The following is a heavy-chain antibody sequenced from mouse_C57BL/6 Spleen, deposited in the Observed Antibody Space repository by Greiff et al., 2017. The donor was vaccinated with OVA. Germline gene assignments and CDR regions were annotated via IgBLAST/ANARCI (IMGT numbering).Heavy chain of an antibody. CDR1: GYTFTSYD. J-gene: IGHJ4*01. V-gene: IGHV1-85*01. Sequence: VHLVESGPELVKPGASVKLSCKASGYTFTSYDINWVKQRPGQGLEWIGWIYPRDGSTKYNEKFKGKATLTVDTSSSTAYMELHSLTSEDSAVYFCARSDYGSSLYAMDYWGQGTSVTVSS. CDR3: ARSDYGSSLYAMDY. CDR2: IYPRDGST. D-gene: IGHD1-1*01.